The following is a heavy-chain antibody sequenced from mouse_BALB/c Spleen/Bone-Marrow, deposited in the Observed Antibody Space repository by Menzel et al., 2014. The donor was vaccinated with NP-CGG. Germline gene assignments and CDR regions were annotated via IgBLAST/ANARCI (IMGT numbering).Heavy chain of an antibody. V-gene: IGHV14-3*02. Sequence: EVQRVEPGAELVKPGASVKLSCTASGFNIXDTYMHWVKQRPEQGLEWIGRIDPANGNTKYDPKFQGKATITADTSSNTAYLQLSSLTSEDTAVYYCARYYYGSSLFDYWGQGTTLTVSS. CDR2: IDPANGNT. CDR3: ARYYYGSSLFDY. J-gene: IGHJ2*01. D-gene: IGHD1-1*01. CDR1: GFNIXDTY.